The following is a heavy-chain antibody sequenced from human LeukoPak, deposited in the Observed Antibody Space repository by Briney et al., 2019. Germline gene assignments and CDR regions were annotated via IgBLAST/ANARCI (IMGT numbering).Heavy chain of an antibody. J-gene: IGHJ5*02. CDR3: ATSFRAVNWFDP. D-gene: IGHD3-10*01. CDR2: INPSGGST. V-gene: IGHV1-46*01. CDR1: GYTLTELS. Sequence: ASVKVSCKVSGYTLTELSMHWVRQAPGQGLEWMGIINPSGGSTNYAQKFQGRVTMTRDTSTSTIYMEVSSLRSEDTAVYYCATSFRAVNWFDPWGQGTLVTVSS.